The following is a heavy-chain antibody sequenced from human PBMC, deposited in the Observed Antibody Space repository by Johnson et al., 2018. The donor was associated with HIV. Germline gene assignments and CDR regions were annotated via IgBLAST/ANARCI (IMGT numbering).Heavy chain of an antibody. CDR1: GFTFSSYA. Sequence: QVQLVESGGGVVQPGRSLRLSCAASGFTFSSYAMHWVRQAPGKGLEWVAVISYDGSNKYYADSVQGRFTISRDNSKNTLYLQMNSLRAEDTAVYYCARDRSITMIVVVSGAFDIWGQGTMVTVSS. CDR3: ARDRSITMIVVVSGAFDI. D-gene: IGHD3-22*01. CDR2: ISYDGSNK. J-gene: IGHJ3*02. V-gene: IGHV3-30*04.